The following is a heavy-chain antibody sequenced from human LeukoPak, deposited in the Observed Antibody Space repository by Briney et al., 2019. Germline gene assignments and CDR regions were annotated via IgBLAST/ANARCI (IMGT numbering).Heavy chain of an antibody. J-gene: IGHJ4*02. Sequence: ASVKVSCKASGYTFTGYYMHWVRQAPGQGLEWMGWINPNSDGTNYAQKFQGRVTMTRDTSISTAYMELSRLRSDDTAVYYCARDRGATTFDYWGQGTLVTVSS. CDR3: ARDRGATTFDY. CDR2: INPNSDGT. V-gene: IGHV1-2*02. CDR1: GYTFTGYY. D-gene: IGHD1-26*01.